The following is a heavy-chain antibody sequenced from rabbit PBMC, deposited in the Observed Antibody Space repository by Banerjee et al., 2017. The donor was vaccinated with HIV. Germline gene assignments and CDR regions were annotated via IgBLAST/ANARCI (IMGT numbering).Heavy chain of an antibody. CDR1: GFSFSSSYY. CDR3: ARDERYGGTSFSGMDL. V-gene: IGHV1S45*01. J-gene: IGHJ6*01. CDR2: IDPVFGTT. Sequence: QQQLEESGGGLVQPEGSLTLTCTASGFSFSSSYYMSWVRQAPGKGLEWIGYIDPVFGTTYYASWVNGRFSFSRENTQNTVSLQLNSLTAADTATYFCARDERYGGTSFSGMDLWGPGTLVTVS. D-gene: IGHD4-2*01.